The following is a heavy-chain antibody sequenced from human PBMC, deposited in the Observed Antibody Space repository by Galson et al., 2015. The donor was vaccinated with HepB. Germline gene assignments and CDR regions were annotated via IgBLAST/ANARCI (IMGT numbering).Heavy chain of an antibody. CDR3: ARYGSCSSTSCPVGWFDP. CDR1: GFTFSDYY. V-gene: IGHV3-11*06. D-gene: IGHD2-2*01. Sequence: SLRLSCAASGFTFSDYYMSWIRQAPGKGLEWVSYIRSSSSYTNYADSVKGRFTISRDNAKNSLYLQMNSMRAEDTAVYYCARYGSCSSTSCPVGWFDPWGQGTLVTVSS. CDR2: IRSSSSYT. J-gene: IGHJ5*02.